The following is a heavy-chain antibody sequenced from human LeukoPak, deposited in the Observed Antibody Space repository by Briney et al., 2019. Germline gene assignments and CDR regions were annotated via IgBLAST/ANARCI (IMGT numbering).Heavy chain of an antibody. D-gene: IGHD3-9*01. Sequence: SETLSLTCTVSGGSISSYYWSWIRQPPGKGLEWIGYIYYSGSTNYNPSLKSRVTISVDTSKNQFSLKLSSVTAADTAVYYCARVYSYYDILTGYRRPHAFDIWGQGTMVTVSS. J-gene: IGHJ3*02. V-gene: IGHV4-59*01. CDR2: IYYSGST. CDR1: GGSISSYY. CDR3: ARVYSYYDILTGYRRPHAFDI.